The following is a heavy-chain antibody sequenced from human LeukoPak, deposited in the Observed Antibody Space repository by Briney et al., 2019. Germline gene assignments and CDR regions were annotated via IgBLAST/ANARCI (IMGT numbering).Heavy chain of an antibody. CDR2: IYHSGST. D-gene: IGHD3-22*01. J-gene: IGHJ4*02. V-gene: IGHV4-30-2*01. Sequence: PSQTLSLTCTVSGGSISSGGYYWSWIRQPPGKGLEWIGYIYHSGSTYYNPSLKSRVTISVDRSKNQFSLKLSSGTAADTAVYYCARVMGDSSGYYPIDYWGQGTLVTVSS. CDR3: ARVMGDSSGYYPIDY. CDR1: GGSISSGGYY.